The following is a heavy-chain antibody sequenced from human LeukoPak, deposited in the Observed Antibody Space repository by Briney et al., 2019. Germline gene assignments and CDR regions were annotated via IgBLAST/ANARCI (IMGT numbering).Heavy chain of an antibody. D-gene: IGHD2-2*01. V-gene: IGHV4-34*01. CDR3: ARDYCSSTSCYWGWGMDV. J-gene: IGHJ6*02. CDR2: ISHSGST. Sequence: SETLSLTCAVYGGSFSGYYWTWIRQPPGKGLEWIGEISHSGSTNYNPSLKSRVTISVDTSKNQLSLKLSSVTAADTAVYYCARDYCSSTSCYWGWGMDVWGQGTTVTVSS. CDR1: GGSFSGYY.